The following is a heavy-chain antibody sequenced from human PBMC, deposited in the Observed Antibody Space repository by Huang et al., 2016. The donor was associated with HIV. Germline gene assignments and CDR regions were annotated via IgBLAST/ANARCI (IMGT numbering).Heavy chain of an antibody. CDR2: VYPVISDV. CDR1: GYSFTTYW. J-gene: IGHJ5*02. D-gene: IGHD6-19*01. Sequence: EVRLVQSGAEVKKPGESLTISCKGSGYSFTTYWFGWVRPGPGKGLEGMGIVYPVISDVRDSPSFQGQGTIAADRSISTAYRQWSSLETSDSAMYYCARHQPRSSGWYRDTWGQGTLVTVSS. CDR3: ARHQPRSSGWYRDT. V-gene: IGHV5-51*01.